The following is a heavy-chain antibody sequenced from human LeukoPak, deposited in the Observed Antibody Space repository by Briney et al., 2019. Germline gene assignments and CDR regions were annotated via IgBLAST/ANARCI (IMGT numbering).Heavy chain of an antibody. CDR2: ISWNSNSF. CDR3: AKDTYSSSLTGFDY. Sequence: GRSLRLSCAASGFTFDDYAMHWVRQAPGKGLEWVSGISWNSNSFGYAASVKGRFTISRDSPKNSLYLQMNSLRPEDTALYYCAKDTYSSSLTGFDYWGQGTLVTVSS. V-gene: IGHV3-9*01. D-gene: IGHD6-6*01. J-gene: IGHJ4*02. CDR1: GFTFDDYA.